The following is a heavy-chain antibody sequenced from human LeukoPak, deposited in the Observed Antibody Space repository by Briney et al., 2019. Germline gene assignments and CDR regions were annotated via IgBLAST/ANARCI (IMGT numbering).Heavy chain of an antibody. Sequence: PSQTLSLTCTVSGGSISSGGYYWSWIRQHPGKGLEWIGYIYYSGSTYYNPSLKSRVTISVDTSKNQFSLKLSSVTAADTAVYYCARGEVTPSTTEAFDIWGQGTMVTVSS. CDR1: GGSISSGGYY. D-gene: IGHD4-23*01. CDR2: IYYSGST. V-gene: IGHV4-31*03. CDR3: ARGEVTPSTTEAFDI. J-gene: IGHJ3*02.